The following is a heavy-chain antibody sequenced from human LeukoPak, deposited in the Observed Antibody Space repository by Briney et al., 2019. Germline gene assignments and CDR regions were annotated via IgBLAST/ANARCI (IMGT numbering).Heavy chain of an antibody. J-gene: IGHJ3*02. CDR2: INHSGST. Sequence: NPSETLSLTCAVYGGSFSGYYWSWIRQPPGKGLEWIGEINHSGSTNYNPSLKSRVTISVDTSKNQFSLKLSSVTAADTAVYYCARSAIDYGSGVDAFDIWGQGTMVTVSS. CDR1: GGSFSGYY. D-gene: IGHD3-10*01. CDR3: ARSAIDYGSGVDAFDI. V-gene: IGHV4-34*01.